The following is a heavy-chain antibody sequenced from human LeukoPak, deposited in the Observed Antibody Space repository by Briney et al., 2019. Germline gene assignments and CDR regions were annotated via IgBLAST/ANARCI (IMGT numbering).Heavy chain of an antibody. V-gene: IGHV3-23*01. CDR2: ISGSGGST. Sequence: GGSLRLSCAASGFTFSSYGMSWVRQAPGKGLEWVSAISGSGGSTYYADSVKGRFTISRDNAKNSLYLQMNSLRAEDTTVYYCAELGITMIGGVWGKGTTVTISS. D-gene: IGHD3-10*02. J-gene: IGHJ6*04. CDR3: AELGITMIGGV. CDR1: GFTFSSYG.